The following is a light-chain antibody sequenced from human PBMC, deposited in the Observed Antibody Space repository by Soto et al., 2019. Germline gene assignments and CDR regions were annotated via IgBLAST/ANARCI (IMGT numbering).Light chain of an antibody. CDR2: QAS. Sequence: DIQMTQSPSTLAASAGDRVTITCRASQRINNWLAWYQQKPGKAPKLLIYQASNLQSGVPPRFSGGGFGTEFTLTIRNLQPEDFAMYYCQQYNSHWSWTFGQGTKVEI. V-gene: IGKV1-5*03. CDR1: QRINNW. CDR3: QQYNSHWSWT. J-gene: IGKJ1*01.